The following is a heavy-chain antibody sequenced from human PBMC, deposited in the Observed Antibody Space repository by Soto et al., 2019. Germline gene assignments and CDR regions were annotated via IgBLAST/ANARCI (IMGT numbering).Heavy chain of an antibody. CDR2: ISYDGINK. Sequence: QVQLVESGGGVVQPGRSLGLSCAASGFTFNTYGMHWVRQAPGKGLVWVAAISYDGINKYYADSVKGRFTISRDNSKNTLYVQMNSLRAENTAVYYCARSPQPTRGIHWYLDLLGRGILVTVSS. CDR1: GFTFNTYG. V-gene: IGHV3-30*03. CDR3: ARSPQPTRGIHWYLDL. D-gene: IGHD2-2*01. J-gene: IGHJ2*01.